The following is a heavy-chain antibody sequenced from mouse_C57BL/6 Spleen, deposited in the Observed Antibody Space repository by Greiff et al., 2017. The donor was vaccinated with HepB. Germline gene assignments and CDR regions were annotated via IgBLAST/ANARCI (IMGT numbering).Heavy chain of an antibody. CDR3: AREDDGSSHYFDY. D-gene: IGHD1-1*01. CDR2: INPNYGTT. J-gene: IGHJ2*01. V-gene: IGHV1-39*01. Sequence: VQLKESGPELVKPGASVKISCKASGYSFTDYNMNWVKQSNGKSLEWIGVINPNYGTTSYNKKFKGKATLTVDQSSSTAYMQLNSLTSEDSAVYYCAREDDGSSHYFDYWGQGTTLTVSS. CDR1: GYSFTDYN.